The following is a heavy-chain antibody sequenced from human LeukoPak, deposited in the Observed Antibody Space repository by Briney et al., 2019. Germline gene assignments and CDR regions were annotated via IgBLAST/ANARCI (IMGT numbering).Heavy chain of an antibody. CDR2: IYFSGST. CDR3: AREGYCAGGVCYNWFDP. Sequence: SETLSLTCTVSGGSISGDYWSWLRQPPGKGLEWIGYIYFSGSTNYNPSLKSRVTVSVDTSKNQFSLKLSSVTAADTAVYYCAREGYCAGGVCYNWFDPWGQGTLVTVSS. V-gene: IGHV4-59*01. J-gene: IGHJ5*02. CDR1: GGSISGDY. D-gene: IGHD2-8*02.